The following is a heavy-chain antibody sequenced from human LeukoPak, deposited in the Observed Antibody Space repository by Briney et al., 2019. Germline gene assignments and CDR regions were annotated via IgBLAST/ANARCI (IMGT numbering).Heavy chain of an antibody. V-gene: IGHV3-23*01. CDR2: IGGSGGSA. CDR1: GFTLSNYA. Sequence: GGSLRLSCAASGFTLSNYAMSWVRQAPGKGLEWVSGIGGSGGSAYYADSVKGRFTISRDNSKNTLYLQMNSLRAEDTAVYYCAKERPRSSSPGNYYFDYWGQGTLVTVSS. J-gene: IGHJ4*02. CDR3: AKERPRSSSPGNYYFDY. D-gene: IGHD6-13*01.